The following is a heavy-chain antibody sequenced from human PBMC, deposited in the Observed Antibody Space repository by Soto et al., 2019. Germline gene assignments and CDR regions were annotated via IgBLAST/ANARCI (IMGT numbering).Heavy chain of an antibody. D-gene: IGHD3-10*01. V-gene: IGHV3-23*01. CDR1: IFTFSSYA. CDR3: AKCEAVTLVRGVIIKDYYYMDV. CDR2: ISGSGGST. J-gene: IGHJ6*03. Sequence: GGSLRLSCAASIFTFSSYAMSWVRQAPGKGLEWVSAISGSGGSTYYADSVKGRFTISRDNSKNTLYLQMNSLRAEDTAVYYCAKCEAVTLVRGVIIKDYYYMDVWGKGATVTVSS.